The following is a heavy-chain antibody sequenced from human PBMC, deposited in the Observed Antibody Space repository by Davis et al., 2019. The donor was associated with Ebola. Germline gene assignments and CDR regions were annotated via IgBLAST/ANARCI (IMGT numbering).Heavy chain of an antibody. J-gene: IGHJ4*02. Sequence: MPGGSLRLSCAVYGGSFSDYYWSWIRQPPGKGLEWIGSIYYSGSTYYNPSLKSRVTISVDTSKNQFSLKLSSVTAADTAVYYCARHLGDLIDYWGQGTLVTVSS. CDR1: GGSFSDYY. V-gene: IGHV4-34*01. CDR3: ARHLGDLIDY. D-gene: IGHD2-21*02. CDR2: IYYSGST.